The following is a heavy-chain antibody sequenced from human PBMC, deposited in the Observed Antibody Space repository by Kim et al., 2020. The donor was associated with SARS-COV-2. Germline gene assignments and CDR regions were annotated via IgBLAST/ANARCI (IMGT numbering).Heavy chain of an antibody. J-gene: IGHJ4*02. CDR3: ARDRGGSGGYYTAPEYCLDY. CDR2: ISSSSSYI. V-gene: IGHV3-21*01. Sequence: GGSLRLSCAASGFTFSSYSMNWVRQAPGKGLEWVSSISSSSSYIYYADSVKGRFTISRDNAKNSLYLQMNSLRAEDTAVYYCARDRGGSGGYYTAPEYCLDYWGQGTLVTVSS. D-gene: IGHD3-10*01. CDR1: GFTFSSYS.